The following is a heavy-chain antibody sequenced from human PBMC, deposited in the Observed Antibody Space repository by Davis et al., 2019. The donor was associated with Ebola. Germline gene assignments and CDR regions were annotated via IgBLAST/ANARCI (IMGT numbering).Heavy chain of an antibody. V-gene: IGHV3-7*01. CDR2: IKQDGSEK. J-gene: IGHJ4*02. CDR1: GFTFSSYW. CDR3: AREGLYYDFWSGYYRGFFDY. Sequence: PGGSLRLSCAASGFTFSSYWMSWVRQAPGKGLEWVANIKQDGSEKYYVDSVKGRFTISRDNAKNSLYLQMNSLRAEDTAVYCCAREGLYYDFWSGYYRGFFDYWGQGTLVTVSS. D-gene: IGHD3-3*01.